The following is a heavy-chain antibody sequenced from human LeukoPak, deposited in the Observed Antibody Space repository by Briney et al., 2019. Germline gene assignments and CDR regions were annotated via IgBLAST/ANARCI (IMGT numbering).Heavy chain of an antibody. CDR3: ARAFSSGYWFDP. CDR1: GGSITSSSYY. D-gene: IGHD3-22*01. Sequence: SETLSLTCTVSGGSITSSSYYWVWIRQPPGEGLEWIGSMFHGGSTYDNPSLKSRVTISGDTSKSQFSLKLSSVIATDTAVYYCARAFSSGYWFDPWGQGTLVTVSS. J-gene: IGHJ5*02. V-gene: IGHV4-39*01. CDR2: MFHGGST.